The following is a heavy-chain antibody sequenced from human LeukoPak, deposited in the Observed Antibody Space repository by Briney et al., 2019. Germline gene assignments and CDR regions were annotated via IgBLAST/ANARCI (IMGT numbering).Heavy chain of an antibody. CDR2: IKSKTDGGTT. D-gene: IGHD3-10*01. CDR3: TTVLLWFGELSFDY. J-gene: IGHJ4*02. Sequence: GGSLRLSCAASGFTFSNAWMSWVRQAPGKGLEWVGRIKSKTDGGTTDYAAPVKGRFTISRDDPKNTLYLQMNSLKTEDTAVYYCTTVLLWFGELSFDYWGQGTLVTVSS. V-gene: IGHV3-15*01. CDR1: GFTFSNAW.